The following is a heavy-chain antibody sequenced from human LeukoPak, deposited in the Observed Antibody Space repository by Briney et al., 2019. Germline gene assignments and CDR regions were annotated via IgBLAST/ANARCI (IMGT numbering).Heavy chain of an antibody. CDR3: ARGLRITIFGVARDYGMDV. D-gene: IGHD3-3*01. CDR2: IIPIFGTA. V-gene: IGHV1-69*13. Sequence: SVKVSCTASGGTFSSYAISWVRQAPGQGLEWMGGIIPIFGTANYAQKFQGRVTITADESTSTAYMELSSLRSEDTAVYYCARGLRITIFGVARDYGMDVWGQGTTVTVSS. CDR1: GGTFSSYA. J-gene: IGHJ6*02.